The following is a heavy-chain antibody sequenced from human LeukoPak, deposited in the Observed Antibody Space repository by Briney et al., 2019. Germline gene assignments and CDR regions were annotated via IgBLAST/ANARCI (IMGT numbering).Heavy chain of an antibody. CDR1: GFTFSSYG. CDR2: ISGSGGST. J-gene: IGHJ6*03. D-gene: IGHD6-13*01. V-gene: IGHV3-23*01. Sequence: PGGSLRLSCAASGFTFSSYGMSWVRQAPGKGLEWVSAISGSGGSTYYADSVKGRFTISRDNAKNSLYLQMNSLRAEDTAVYYCARVAAAPYAPYYYYYYMGVWGEGTTVTISS. CDR3: ARVAAAPYAPYYYYYYMGV.